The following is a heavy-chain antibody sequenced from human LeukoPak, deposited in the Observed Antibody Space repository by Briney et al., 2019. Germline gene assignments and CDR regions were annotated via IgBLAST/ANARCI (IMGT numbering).Heavy chain of an antibody. CDR2: IYTSGST. D-gene: IGHD3-10*01. V-gene: IGHV4-4*07. CDR3: ASFHFSGSGY. Sequence: PSETLSLTCTVSGVSISSYYWSWIRQPAGKGLEWIGRIYTSGSTSYNPSLKSRVTISVDTSKNQFSLKLSSVTAADTAMYYCASFHFSGSGYWGQGTLVTVSS. CDR1: GVSISSYY. J-gene: IGHJ4*02.